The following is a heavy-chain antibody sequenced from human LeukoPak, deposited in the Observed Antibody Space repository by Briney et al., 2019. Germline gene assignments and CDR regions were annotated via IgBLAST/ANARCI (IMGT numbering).Heavy chain of an antibody. J-gene: IGHJ5*02. Sequence: PGGSLRLSCAASGFIFNNYGLIWVRQAPGKGLEWVSAISNDGGGTNYADFVKGRFTISRDNSKNTLFLQMNSLRAEDTALYYCAKGSSGYFVDLWGQGTLVIVSS. CDR1: GFIFNNYG. V-gene: IGHV3-23*01. CDR2: ISNDGGGT. D-gene: IGHD3-22*01. CDR3: AKGSSGYFVDL.